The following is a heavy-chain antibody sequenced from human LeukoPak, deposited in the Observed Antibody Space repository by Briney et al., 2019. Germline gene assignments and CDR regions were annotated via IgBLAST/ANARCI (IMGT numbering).Heavy chain of an antibody. CDR1: GFTFSSYA. Sequence: PGGSLRLSCAASGFTFSSYAMSWVRQAPGKGLEWVSAISGSGGSTYYADSVKGRFTISRDNSKNTLYLQMNSLRAEDTAVYYCAKDPGRGYTYGSRFDYWGQGTLVTVSS. J-gene: IGHJ4*02. CDR3: AKDPGRGYTYGSRFDY. CDR2: ISGSGGST. D-gene: IGHD5-18*01. V-gene: IGHV3-23*01.